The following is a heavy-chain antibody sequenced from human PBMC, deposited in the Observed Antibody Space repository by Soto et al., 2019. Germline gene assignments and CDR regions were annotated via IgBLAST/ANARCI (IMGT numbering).Heavy chain of an antibody. CDR3: ARIRGYWYGLDV. J-gene: IGHJ6*02. CDR1: VFTLSTYG. CDR2: ITGTGGNT. V-gene: IGHV3-23*01. Sequence: PWGSLRLSCSGSVFTLSTYGMTWFRQAPGKGLEWVSAITGTGGNTYYVDSVKGRFTSSRDNSKNMLYLQMNSVRVEDTAVYYCARIRGYWYGLDVWGQGTTVTVSS.